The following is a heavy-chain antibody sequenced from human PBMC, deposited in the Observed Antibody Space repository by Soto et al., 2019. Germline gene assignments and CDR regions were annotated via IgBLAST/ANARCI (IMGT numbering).Heavy chain of an antibody. CDR2: INAGNGNT. CDR3: ARISSSSSPRHFDY. D-gene: IGHD6-6*01. Sequence: ASVKVSCKASGYTFTSYSMHWVRQAPGQRLEWMGWINAGNGNTKYSQKFQGRVTITRDTSASTAYMELSSLRSEDTAVYYCARISSSSSPRHFDYWGQGTLVTVSS. J-gene: IGHJ4*02. V-gene: IGHV1-3*01. CDR1: GYTFTSYS.